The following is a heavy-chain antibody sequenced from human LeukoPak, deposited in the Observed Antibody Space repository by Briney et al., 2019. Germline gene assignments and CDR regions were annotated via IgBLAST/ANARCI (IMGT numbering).Heavy chain of an antibody. V-gene: IGHV4-39*01. CDR1: GGSISSSSYY. CDR2: IYYSGST. CDR3: ARPPVYDFWSGYVGGYYMDV. J-gene: IGHJ6*03. D-gene: IGHD3-3*01. Sequence: PSETLSLTCTVSGGSISSSSYYWGWIRQPPGKGLEWIGSIYYSGSTYYNPSLKSRVTISVDTSKNQFSLKLSSVTAADTAVYDCARPPVYDFWSGYVGGYYMDVWGKGTTVTVSS.